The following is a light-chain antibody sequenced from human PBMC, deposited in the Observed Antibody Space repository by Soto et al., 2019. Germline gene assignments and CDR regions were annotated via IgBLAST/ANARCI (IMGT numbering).Light chain of an antibody. CDR2: AAS. V-gene: IGKV3-20*01. Sequence: DIVLAQSPDTLSLSPGERATLSCRASQSVSSYLAWYQQKPGQAPRLLIYAASSRATGIPDRFSGSGSGTDFTLTITRLELEDFAVYYCQRRVTFGPGTKVDIK. J-gene: IGKJ3*01. CDR1: QSVSSY. CDR3: QRRVT.